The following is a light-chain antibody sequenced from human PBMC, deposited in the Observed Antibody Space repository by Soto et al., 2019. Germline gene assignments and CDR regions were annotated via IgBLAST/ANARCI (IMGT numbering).Light chain of an antibody. Sequence: QSVLTQPASVSGSPGQSSTISCTGTSSDVGVYNYVSWYQQHPGKAPKLMIYDVSNRPSGVSNRFSGSKSGNTASLTISGLQAEDEADYYCSSYTSSSTVVFGGGSQLTVL. J-gene: IGLJ2*01. CDR3: SSYTSSSTVV. V-gene: IGLV2-14*01. CDR2: DVS. CDR1: SSDVGVYNY.